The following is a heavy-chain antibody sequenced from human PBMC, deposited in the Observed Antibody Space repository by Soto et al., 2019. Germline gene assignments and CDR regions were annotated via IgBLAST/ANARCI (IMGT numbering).Heavy chain of an antibody. CDR1: GGTFSSYA. CDR3: ARKSGLTNHPEYYYGMDV. D-gene: IGHD3-3*01. V-gene: IGHV1-69*13. CDR2: IIPIFGTA. J-gene: IGHJ6*02. Sequence: SVKVSCKASGGTFSSYAISWVRQAPGQGLEWMGGIIPIFGTANYAQKFQGRVTITADESTSTAYMELSSLRSEDTAVYYCARKSGLTNHPEYYYGMDVWGQGTTVTVSS.